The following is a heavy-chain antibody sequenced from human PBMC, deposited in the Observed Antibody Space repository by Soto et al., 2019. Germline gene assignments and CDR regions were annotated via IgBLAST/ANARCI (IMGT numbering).Heavy chain of an antibody. Sequence: QVQLVESGGDVVQPGRSLRLSCAASEFTFSNYGMHWVRQAPGKGLEWVAVILNDGSNRYHADSVKDRFTISRDNSKNTLYLQMNRLRAEDTAVYYCARDDEYSGNGMDVWGQGTTVTVS. V-gene: IGHV3-33*01. J-gene: IGHJ6*02. CDR3: ARDDEYSGNGMDV. CDR2: ILNDGSNR. D-gene: IGHD3-10*01. CDR1: EFTFSNYG.